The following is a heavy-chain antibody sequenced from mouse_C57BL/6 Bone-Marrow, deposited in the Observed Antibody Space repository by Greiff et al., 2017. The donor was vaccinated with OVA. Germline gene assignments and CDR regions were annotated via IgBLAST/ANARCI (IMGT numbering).Heavy chain of an antibody. Sequence: EVKLMESGGGLVKPGGSLKLSCAASGFTFSDYGMHWVRQAPEKGLEWVAYISSGSSTIYYADTLKGRFTISRDNAKNTLFLQMTSLRSEDTAMYYCATITGEDYWCQGTTLTVSS. D-gene: IGHD4-1*01. J-gene: IGHJ2*01. CDR1: GFTFSDYG. V-gene: IGHV5-17*01. CDR2: ISSGSSTI. CDR3: ATITGEDY.